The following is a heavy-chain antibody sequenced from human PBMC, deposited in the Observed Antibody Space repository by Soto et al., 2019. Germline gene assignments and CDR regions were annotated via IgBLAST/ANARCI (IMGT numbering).Heavy chain of an antibody. V-gene: IGHV4-34*01. CDR2: INHSGST. CDR1: GGSFSGYY. D-gene: IGHD3-9*01. Sequence: SETLSLTCAVYGGSFSGYYWSWIRQPPGKGLEWIGEINHSGSTNYNPSLKSRVTISVDTSKNQFSLKLSSVTAADTAVYYCARGVAYYDILTGPYYFDYWGQGTLVTVSS. J-gene: IGHJ4*02. CDR3: ARGVAYYDILTGPYYFDY.